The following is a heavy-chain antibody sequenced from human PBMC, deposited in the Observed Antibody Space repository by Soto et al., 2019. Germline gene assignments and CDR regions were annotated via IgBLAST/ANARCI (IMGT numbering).Heavy chain of an antibody. CDR1: GFTFSSYS. Sequence: EVQLVESGGGLVKPGGSLRLSCAASGFTFSSYSMNWVRQAPGKGLEWVSSISSSSSYIYYADSVKGRFTISINNAKNSLYLKMNCLRVEDRAVYYCARDGGFGYSSGWYLPHCDYWGQGTLVTVSS. CDR3: ARDGGFGYSSGWYLPHCDY. V-gene: IGHV3-21*01. J-gene: IGHJ4*02. D-gene: IGHD6-19*01. CDR2: ISSSSSYI.